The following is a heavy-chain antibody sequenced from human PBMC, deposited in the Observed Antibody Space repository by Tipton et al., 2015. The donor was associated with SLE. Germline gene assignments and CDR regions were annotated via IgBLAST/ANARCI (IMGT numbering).Heavy chain of an antibody. D-gene: IGHD2-2*01. CDR3: ASTFCNSTRCYRFVP. CDR1: RGFISSGRYY. CDR2: IYSNGTP. V-gene: IGHV4-61*02. Sequence: TLSLTCTVSRGFISSGRYYWRWLPQPAGKGLVWIGRIYSNGTPDDNPSLKSRVTISADTSKNQLSLKLRSVTAADTAVYYCASTFCNSTRCYRFVPWGQGTLVTVSA. J-gene: IGHJ5*02.